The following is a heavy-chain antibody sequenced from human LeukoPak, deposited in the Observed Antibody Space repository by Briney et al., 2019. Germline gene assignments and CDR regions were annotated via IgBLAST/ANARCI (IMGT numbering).Heavy chain of an antibody. J-gene: IGHJ4*02. CDR1: GYTFTGYY. D-gene: IGHD3-10*01. CDR3: ARGHMVRGVITIFDY. V-gene: IGHV1-2*06. Sequence: ASVKVSCKASGYTFTGYYMHWVRQAPGQGLEWVGRINPNSGGTNYAQKFQGRVTMTRDTSISTAYMELSRLRSDDTAVYYCARGHMVRGVITIFDYWGQGTLVTVSS. CDR2: INPNSGGT.